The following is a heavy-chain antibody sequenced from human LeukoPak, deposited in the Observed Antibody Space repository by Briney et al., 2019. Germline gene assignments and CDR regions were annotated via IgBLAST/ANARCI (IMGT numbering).Heavy chain of an antibody. V-gene: IGHV1-3*01. D-gene: IGHD3-22*01. CDR3: ARVPLHDSNGHSYPH. CDR2: INGGNRNA. J-gene: IGHJ1*01. CDR1: GYTFTNYG. Sequence: GASVKVSCKTSGYTFTNYGMHWVRQAPGQRLEWMGWINGGNRNAKYSQNFQGRVTIIRDTSASTAYMELSSLSSEDTAVYYCARVPLHDSNGHSYPHWGQGTLVTVSS.